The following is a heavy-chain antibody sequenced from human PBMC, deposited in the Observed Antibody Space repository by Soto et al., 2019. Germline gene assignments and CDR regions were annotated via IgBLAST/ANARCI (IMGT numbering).Heavy chain of an antibody. V-gene: IGHV3-11*01. CDR1: GFTFSDYY. CDR2: ISSSGSTI. D-gene: IGHD2-2*01. Sequence: GGSLRLSCAASGFTFSDYYMSWIRQAPGKGLEWVSYISSSGSTIYYADSVKGRFTISRDNAKNSLYLQMNSLRAEDTAVYYCARDCSSTSCPNYYMDVWGKGTTVTSP. J-gene: IGHJ6*03. CDR3: ARDCSSTSCPNYYMDV.